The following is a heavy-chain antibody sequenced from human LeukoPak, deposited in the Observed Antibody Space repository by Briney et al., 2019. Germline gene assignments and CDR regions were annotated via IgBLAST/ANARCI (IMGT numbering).Heavy chain of an antibody. D-gene: IGHD3-10*01. V-gene: IGHV3-23*01. J-gene: IGHJ4*02. CDR2: VPGGGDTT. Sequence: PGGSLRLSSAVSVFTFSNYDMSWVRQAPGQGREWVSAVPGGGDTTYYADSVTGRFTISRDNSKSTLYRQMNSLRAEDTAVYYCARRGSYFGGFDYWGQGILVTVSS. CDR3: ARRGSYFGGFDY. CDR1: VFTFSNYD.